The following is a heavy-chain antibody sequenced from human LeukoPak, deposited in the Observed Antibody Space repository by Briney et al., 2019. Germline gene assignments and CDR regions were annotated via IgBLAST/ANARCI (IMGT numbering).Heavy chain of an antibody. CDR1: GGSFSGYY. J-gene: IGHJ4*02. D-gene: IGHD6-19*01. CDR3: ASRGKQWLVRSFDY. CDR2: INHSGST. Sequence: SETLSLTCAVYGGSFSGYYWSWIRQPPGKGLEWIGEINHSGSTNYNPFLKSRVTISVDTSKNQFSLKLSSVTAADTPVYYCASRGKQWLVRSFDYWGQGTLVTVSS. V-gene: IGHV4-34*01.